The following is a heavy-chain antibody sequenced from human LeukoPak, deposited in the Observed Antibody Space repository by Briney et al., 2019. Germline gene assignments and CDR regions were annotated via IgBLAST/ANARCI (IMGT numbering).Heavy chain of an antibody. CDR2: IYYSGST. D-gene: IGHD6-19*01. J-gene: IGHJ4*02. Sequence: PSETLSLTCTVSGGSISSYYWSWIRQPPGKGLEGIGYIYYSGSTNYNPSLKSRVTISVDTSKNQFSLKLSSVTAADTAVYYCARDIPLPYSSGVGFDYWGQGTLVTVSS. CDR3: ARDIPLPYSSGVGFDY. CDR1: GGSISSYY. V-gene: IGHV4-59*01.